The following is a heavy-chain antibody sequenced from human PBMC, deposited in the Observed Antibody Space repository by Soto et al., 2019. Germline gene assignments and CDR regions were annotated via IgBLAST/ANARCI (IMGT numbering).Heavy chain of an antibody. D-gene: IGHD1-7*01. V-gene: IGHV3-13*01. J-gene: IGHJ6*03. CDR3: ARGAPRWNYPVEYYYYMDV. CDR1: GFTFSSYD. CDR2: IGTAGDT. Sequence: GGSLRLSCAASGFTFSSYDMHWVRQATGKGLEWVSAIGTAGDTYYPGSVKGRFTISRENAKNSLYLQMNSLRAGDTAVYYCARGAPRWNYPVEYYYYMDVWGKGSTVTVSS.